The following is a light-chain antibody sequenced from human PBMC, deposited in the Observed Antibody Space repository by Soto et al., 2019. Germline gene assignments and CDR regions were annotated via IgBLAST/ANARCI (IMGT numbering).Light chain of an antibody. CDR3: QQYNNWPYT. Sequence: EIVMTQSPATLSVSPGERATLSCRASQSVSSNLAWYQQKPGQAPRLLIYGASTRATGIPARFSGSRSGTXXXLXXSSLQSEDFAVYYCQQYNNWPYTFGQGTKLEIK. V-gene: IGKV3-15*01. J-gene: IGKJ2*01. CDR2: GAS. CDR1: QSVSSN.